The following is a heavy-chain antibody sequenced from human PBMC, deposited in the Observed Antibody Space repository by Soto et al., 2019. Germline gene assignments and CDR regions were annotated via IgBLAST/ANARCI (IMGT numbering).Heavy chain of an antibody. D-gene: IGHD3-22*01. Sequence: LRLSCAASGFTFSRYGMHWVRQAPGKGLEWVAVISYDGSEKHYADSVEGRFTISRDNPKNTLYLQLDSLRAEDTAVYYCSTLILGDVFDIWGQGTMVTVSS. CDR3: STLILGDVFDI. V-gene: IGHV3-30*03. CDR2: ISYDGSEK. J-gene: IGHJ3*02. CDR1: GFTFSRYG.